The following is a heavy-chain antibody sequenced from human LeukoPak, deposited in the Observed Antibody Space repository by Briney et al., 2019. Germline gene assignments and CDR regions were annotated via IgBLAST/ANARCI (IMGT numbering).Heavy chain of an antibody. J-gene: IGHJ4*02. CDR3: ASPLGYCSSTSCYDY. Sequence: ASVKVSCKASGYTFTGYYMHWVRQAPGQGLEWMGWVNPNSGGTNYAQKFQGRVTMTRDTSISTAYMELSRLRSDDTAVYYCASPLGYCSSTSCYDYWGQGTLVTVSS. D-gene: IGHD2-2*01. CDR1: GYTFTGYY. CDR2: VNPNSGGT. V-gene: IGHV1-2*02.